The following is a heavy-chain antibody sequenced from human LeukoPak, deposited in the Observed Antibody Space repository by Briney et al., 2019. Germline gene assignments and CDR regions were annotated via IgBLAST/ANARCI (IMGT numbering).Heavy chain of an antibody. CDR1: IFSSYW. V-gene: IGHV4-39*01. Sequence: IFSSYWMSWVRQPPGKGLECIGSIYFSGSVYYNPSLRSRVTISLDTSTKQLSLKLTSVTAADTAICYCAKHNGGGIVSYVAPGPPDYFDHWGQGALVTVSS. CDR3: AKHNGGGIVSYVAPGPPDYFDH. D-gene: IGHD1-26*01. J-gene: IGHJ4*02. CDR2: IYFSGSV.